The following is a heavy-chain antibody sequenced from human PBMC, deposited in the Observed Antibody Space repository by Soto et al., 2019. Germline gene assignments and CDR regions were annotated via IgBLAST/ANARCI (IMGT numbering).Heavy chain of an antibody. D-gene: IGHD2-2*01. CDR1: GFSLSTSGVG. J-gene: IGHJ4*02. CDR2: IYWDDDK. V-gene: IGHV2-5*02. CDR3: AHPYCSSTSCYEIYFDY. Sequence: QITLKESGPTLVKPTQTLTLTCTFSGFSLSTSGVGVGWIRQPPGKALEWLALIYWDDDKRYSPSLKSRLTITKDTSKNQVVLTMTNMDPVDTATYYCAHPYCSSTSCYEIYFDYWGQGTLVTVSS.